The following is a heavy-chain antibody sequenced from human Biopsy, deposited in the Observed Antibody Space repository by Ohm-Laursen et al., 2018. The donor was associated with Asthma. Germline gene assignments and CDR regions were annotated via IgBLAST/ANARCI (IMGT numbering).Heavy chain of an antibody. Sequence: SETLSLTCIVSGDAMSTSGSYWGWIRQSPGKGLEWIGSIYYSGRTYYSPSLESRVTISADTSKNHFSLKVTSVTAADTAVYYCARAVSSSSYWYLDLWGRGDLDTVSS. D-gene: IGHD6-6*01. J-gene: IGHJ2*01. CDR1: GDAMSTSGSY. V-gene: IGHV4-39*02. CDR2: IYYSGRT. CDR3: ARAVSSSSYWYLDL.